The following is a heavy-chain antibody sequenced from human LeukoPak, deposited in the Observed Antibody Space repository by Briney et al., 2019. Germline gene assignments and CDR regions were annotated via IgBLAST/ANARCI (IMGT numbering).Heavy chain of an antibody. CDR2: IYTSGST. CDR1: GGSISSYY. V-gene: IGHV4-4*09. CDR3: ARLDYDFWSGYYYYYMDV. D-gene: IGHD3-3*01. J-gene: IGHJ6*03. Sequence: SETLSLTCTVSGGSISSYYWSWIRQPPGKGLEWIGYIYTSGSTNYNPSLKSRVTISVDTSKNQFSLKLSSLTAADTAVYYCARLDYDFWSGYYYYYMDVWGKGTTVTVSS.